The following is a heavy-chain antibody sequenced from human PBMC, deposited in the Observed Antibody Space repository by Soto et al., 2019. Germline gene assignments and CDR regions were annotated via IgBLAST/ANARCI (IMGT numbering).Heavy chain of an antibody. CDR2: IIPIFGTA. V-gene: IGHV1-69*01. D-gene: IGHD3-22*01. Sequence: QVQLVQSGAEVKKPGSSVKVSCKASGGTFSSYAISWVRQAPGQGLEWMGGIIPIFGTANYAQKSQGRVTITADESTSTADMELSSLRSEDTAVYYCARADRGDNYDDYGMDAWGQGTTVTVAS. J-gene: IGHJ6*02. CDR3: ARADRGDNYDDYGMDA. CDR1: GGTFSSYA.